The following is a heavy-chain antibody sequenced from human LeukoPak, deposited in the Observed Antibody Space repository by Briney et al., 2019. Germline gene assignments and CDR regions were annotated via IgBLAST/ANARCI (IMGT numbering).Heavy chain of an antibody. D-gene: IGHD2-2*01. CDR3: ARGGDIVVVPAALSWFDP. Sequence: APVKVSCKASGYIFTGYYMHWVRQAPGQGLEWMGWINPNSGGTNYAQKFQGRVTMTRDTSISTAYMELSRLRSDDTAVYYCARGGDIVVVPAALSWFDPWGQGTLVTVSS. V-gene: IGHV1-2*02. J-gene: IGHJ5*02. CDR2: INPNSGGT. CDR1: GYIFTGYY.